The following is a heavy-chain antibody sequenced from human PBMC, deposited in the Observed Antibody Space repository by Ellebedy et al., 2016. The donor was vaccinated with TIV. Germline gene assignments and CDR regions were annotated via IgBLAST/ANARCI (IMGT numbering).Heavy chain of an antibody. J-gene: IGHJ4*02. Sequence: SETLSLXCTVSGDSISSYFWSWIWQPPAKGLEWIGHFYYTGSTNSNPSLKSRVTISGDTSKNQFSLELSSVTAADTAVYYCASWGDYGGNRHLDYWGQGTLLTVSS. V-gene: IGHV4-59*01. CDR2: FYYTGST. CDR1: GDSISSYF. D-gene: IGHD4-23*01. CDR3: ASWGDYGGNRHLDY.